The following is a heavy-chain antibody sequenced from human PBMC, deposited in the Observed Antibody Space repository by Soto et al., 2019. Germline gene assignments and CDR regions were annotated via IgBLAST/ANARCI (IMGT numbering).Heavy chain of an antibody. Sequence: SETLSLTCTVSGGSISSSRCHWGWIRQPPGKGLEWIASIKYSGTTFYNPSLKNRVTLSVDTSKNQFSLKLSSVTAADTAVYYCARGRIQLWYPFDYWGQGTLVTVS. CDR3: ARGRIQLWYPFDY. CDR1: GGSISSSRCH. J-gene: IGHJ4*02. V-gene: IGHV4-39*07. D-gene: IGHD5-18*01. CDR2: IKYSGTT.